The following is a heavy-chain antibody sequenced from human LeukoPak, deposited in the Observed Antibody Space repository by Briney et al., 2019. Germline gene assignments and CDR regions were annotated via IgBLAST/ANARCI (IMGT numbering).Heavy chain of an antibody. J-gene: IGHJ4*02. Sequence: GGSLRLSCAASGFTFSSYVMSWVHQAPGKGLEWVSAISGSGDTTYYADSVRGRFTISRDNSRNTLYLQMNSLRAEDTAVYFCAKGVRDYYVSAAYYTLPYFDSWGQGNLVTVPT. V-gene: IGHV3-23*01. D-gene: IGHD3-10*02. CDR3: AKGVRDYYVSAAYYTLPYFDS. CDR2: ISGSGDTT. CDR1: GFTFSSYV.